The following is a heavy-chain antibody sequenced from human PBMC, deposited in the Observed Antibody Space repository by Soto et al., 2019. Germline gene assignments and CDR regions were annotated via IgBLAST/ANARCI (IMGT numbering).Heavy chain of an antibody. V-gene: IGHV3-30*18. Sequence: GSLRLSCAASGFTFSSYGMHWVRQAPGKGLEWVAVISYDGSNKYYADPVKGRFTISRDNSKNTLYLQMNSLRAEDTAVYYCAKEVGWGDSYYYMDVWGKGTTVTVSS. CDR2: ISYDGSNK. D-gene: IGHD3-16*01. J-gene: IGHJ6*03. CDR1: GFTFSSYG. CDR3: AKEVGWGDSYYYMDV.